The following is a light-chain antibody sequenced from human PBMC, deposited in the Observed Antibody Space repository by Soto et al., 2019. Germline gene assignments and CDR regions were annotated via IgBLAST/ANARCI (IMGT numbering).Light chain of an antibody. CDR1: SSDVGYHNY. CDR3: QSYDSSLSGYV. Sequence: QSVLTQPASVSGSPGQSITISCTGTSSDVGYHNYVSWYRQHPGKAPRLMIYEVNNRPSGVSNRFSGSKSGNTASLTISGLQAEDEADYFCQSYDSSLSGYVFGTGTKVTVL. CDR2: EVN. V-gene: IGLV2-14*01. J-gene: IGLJ1*01.